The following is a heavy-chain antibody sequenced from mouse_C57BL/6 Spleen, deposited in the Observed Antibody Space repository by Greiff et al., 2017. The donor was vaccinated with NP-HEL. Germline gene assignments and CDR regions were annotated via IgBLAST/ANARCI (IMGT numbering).Heavy chain of an antibody. V-gene: IGHV1-53*01. CDR2: INPSNGGT. D-gene: IGHD2-1*01. Sequence: VQLQQSGTELVKPGASVKLSCKASGYTFTSYWMHWVKQRPGQGLEWIGNINPSNGGTNYNEKFKSKATLTVDKSSSTAYMQLSSLTSEDSAVYYVARGYYPYWYFDVWGTGTTVTVSS. J-gene: IGHJ1*03. CDR3: ARGYYPYWYFDV. CDR1: GYTFTSYW.